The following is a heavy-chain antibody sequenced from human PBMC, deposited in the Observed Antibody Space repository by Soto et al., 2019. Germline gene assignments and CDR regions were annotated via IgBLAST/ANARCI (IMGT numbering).Heavy chain of an antibody. CDR2: IYYSGST. V-gene: IGHV4-31*03. CDR1: GGSGSSGGYY. CDR3: AFLTNYGSGSSPFDY. D-gene: IGHD3-10*01. J-gene: IGHJ4*02. Sequence: SLSLTCTVSGGSGSSGGYYWSWILQHPGKGLEWIGYIYYSGSTYYNPSLKSRVTISVDTSKNQFSLKLSSVTAADTAVYYCAFLTNYGSGSSPFDYWGQGTLVTVSS.